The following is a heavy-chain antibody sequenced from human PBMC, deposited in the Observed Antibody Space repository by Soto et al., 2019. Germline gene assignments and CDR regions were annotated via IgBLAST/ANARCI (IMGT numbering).Heavy chain of an antibody. D-gene: IGHD6-13*01. CDR1: GFTFSSSE. CDR3: ARAFSTGWYPGPY. CDR2: IHPGGQII. V-gene: IGHV3-48*03. J-gene: IGHJ4*02. Sequence: GGSLRLSCAASGFTFSSSEMYWVRQAPGKGLEWVSYIHPGGQIIFYADSVKGRFTISRDNAKNSVYLQMNNLRAEDTAVYYCARAFSTGWYPGPYWGPGTVVTVSS.